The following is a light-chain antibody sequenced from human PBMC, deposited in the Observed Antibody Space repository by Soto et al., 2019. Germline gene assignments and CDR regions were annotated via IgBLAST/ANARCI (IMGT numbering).Light chain of an antibody. CDR2: DAS. J-gene: IGKJ4*01. Sequence: ETVLTQSPATLSLSPGERATLSCRASQSVSSYLAWYQQKPGQAPRLLIYDASNRATGIPARFSGSASGTDFTLTISSLEPEDFAVYYCQQLGTFGGGTKVEIK. V-gene: IGKV3-11*01. CDR1: QSVSSY. CDR3: QQLGT.